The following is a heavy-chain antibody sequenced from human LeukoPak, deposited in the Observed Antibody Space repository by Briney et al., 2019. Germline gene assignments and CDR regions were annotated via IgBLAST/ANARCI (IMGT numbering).Heavy chain of an antibody. CDR2: IKTSGST. D-gene: IGHD6-6*01. CDR3: ARDEGQLAGHYFDY. CDR1: GGSISSYY. V-gene: IGHV4-4*07. J-gene: IGHJ4*02. Sequence: SETLSLTCTVSGGSISSYYWSWIRQPAGKGLEWIGRIKTSGSTNYNPSLKSRVTMSVDTSKNQFSLKLTSVTAADTAVYYCARDEGQLAGHYFDYWGQGTLVTVSS.